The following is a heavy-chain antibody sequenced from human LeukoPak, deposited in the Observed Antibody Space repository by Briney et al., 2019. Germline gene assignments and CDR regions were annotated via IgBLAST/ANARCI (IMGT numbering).Heavy chain of an antibody. J-gene: IGHJ4*02. CDR1: GFPFSSYA. V-gene: IGHV3-66*01. D-gene: IGHD3-10*01. Sequence: GGSLRLSCAASGFPFSSYAMTWVRQAPGKGLQWVSVIYSDRTTSYADSVKGRFTISRDNSHNTVYLHMNDLRVEDSAMYFCARGGRDASEIDYWGQGTLVTVSS. CDR2: IYSDRTT. CDR3: ARGGRDASEIDY.